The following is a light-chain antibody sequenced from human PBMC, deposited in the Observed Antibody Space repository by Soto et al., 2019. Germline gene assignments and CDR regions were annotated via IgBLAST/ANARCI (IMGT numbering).Light chain of an antibody. CDR1: QSVASGH. J-gene: IGKJ5*01. Sequence: IVLTQSPGTLSLYPGERATLSCRASQSVASGHLAWYQQTPGQAPRLLVSDASSRATGIPDRFSGSASGTDFTLTISRLEPEDSAMYYCQQYGTAPITFGQGTRLEIK. V-gene: IGKV3-20*01. CDR2: DAS. CDR3: QQYGTAPIT.